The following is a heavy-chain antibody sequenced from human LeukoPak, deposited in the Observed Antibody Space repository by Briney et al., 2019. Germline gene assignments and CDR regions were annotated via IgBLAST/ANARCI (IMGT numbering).Heavy chain of an antibody. CDR1: GFTFSSYT. D-gene: IGHD4-17*01. CDR2: ISSGSNYI. V-gene: IGHV3-21*01. Sequence: PGGSLRLSCAASGFTFSSYTMNWVRQAPGKGLEWVSYISSGSNYIYYADSEKGRFTISRDNAKNPLYLQMNSLRAEDTAVYYCARECHGDQGYGMDVWGQGTTVTVSS. J-gene: IGHJ6*02. CDR3: ARECHGDQGYGMDV.